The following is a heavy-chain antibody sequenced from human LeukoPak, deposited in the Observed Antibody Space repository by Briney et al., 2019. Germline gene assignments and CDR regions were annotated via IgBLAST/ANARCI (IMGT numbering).Heavy chain of an antibody. J-gene: IGHJ3*02. Sequence: PGRSLRLSCAASGFTFDDYAMHWVRQVPVKDLEWVSGISWNSGSKGYADSVKGRFTISRDNAKNSLYLQMNSLRAEDTALYYCAKGYSSSGTDAFDIWGQGTMVTVSS. CDR3: AKGYSSSGTDAFDI. D-gene: IGHD6-13*01. CDR2: ISWNSGSK. V-gene: IGHV3-9*01. CDR1: GFTFDDYA.